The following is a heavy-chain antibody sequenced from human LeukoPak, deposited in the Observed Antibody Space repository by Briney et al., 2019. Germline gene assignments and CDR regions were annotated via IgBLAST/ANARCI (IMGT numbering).Heavy chain of an antibody. CDR1: GFTFSSYG. J-gene: IGHJ6*01. D-gene: IGHD2-21*01. CDR3: AREVAPLYFHYGMDV. V-gene: IGHV3-33*01. Sequence: GGSLRLSCAASGFTFSSYGMHWVRQAPGKGLEWVAVTWYDGRNNYYAASVKGQFTISRDDSKTTVYLLMNSLRAEDTAVYYCAREVAPLYFHYGMDVWGEGTTVTVSS. CDR2: TWYDGRNN.